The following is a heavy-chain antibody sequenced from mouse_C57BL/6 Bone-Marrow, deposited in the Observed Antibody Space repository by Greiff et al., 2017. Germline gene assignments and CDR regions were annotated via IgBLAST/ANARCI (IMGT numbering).Heavy chain of an antibody. CDR1: GFNIKDDY. V-gene: IGHV14-4*01. J-gene: IGHJ2*01. CDR3: TTLAHFDY. Sequence: EVQLQQSGAELVRPGASVKLSCTASGFNIKDDYMHWVKQRPEQGLEWIGWIDPENGDTEYASKFQGKATITADTSSNTAYLQLSSLTSEDTSVYYCTTLAHFDYWGQGTTLTVSS. CDR2: IDPENGDT.